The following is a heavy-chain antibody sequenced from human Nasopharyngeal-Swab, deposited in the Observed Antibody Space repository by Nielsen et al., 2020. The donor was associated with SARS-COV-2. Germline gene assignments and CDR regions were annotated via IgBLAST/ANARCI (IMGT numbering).Heavy chain of an antibody. V-gene: IGHV1-18*01. Sequence: ASAKATCKASGYTSTSYGISWVRQAPGQGLEWMGWISAYNGNTNYAQKLQGRVTMTTDTSTSTAYMELRSLRSDDTAVYYCARDVGVAGGDYWGQGTLVTVSS. CDR2: ISAYNGNT. D-gene: IGHD3-3*01. CDR3: ARDVGVAGGDY. J-gene: IGHJ4*02. CDR1: GYTSTSYG.